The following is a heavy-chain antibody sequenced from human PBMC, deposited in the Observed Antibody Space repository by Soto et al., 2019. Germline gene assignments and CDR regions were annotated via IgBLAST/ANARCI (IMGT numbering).Heavy chain of an antibody. V-gene: IGHV3-23*01. CDR3: AKGLVTRRSDYYYGMDV. J-gene: IGHJ6*02. CDR1: GFTFSSYA. CDR2: ISGSGGST. Sequence: EVQLLESGGGLVQPGGSLRLSCAASGFTFSSYAMSWVRQAPGKGLEWVSAISGSGGSTYYADSVKGRFTISRDNSKNTLYLQMNSLRAEDTAVYYCAKGLVTRRSDYYYGMDVWGQGTTVTVSS. D-gene: IGHD3-9*01.